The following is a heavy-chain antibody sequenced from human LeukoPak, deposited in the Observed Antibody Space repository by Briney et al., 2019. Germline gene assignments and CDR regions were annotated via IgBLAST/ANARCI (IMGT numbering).Heavy chain of an antibody. CDR2: IYYSGTT. J-gene: IGHJ6*02. D-gene: IGHD3-3*01. Sequence: SETLSLTCAVYGGSFRGYYWSWIRQPPGKGLEWIGYIYYSGTTNYNPSLKSRVTISVDTSKNQFSLKLSSVTAADTAVYYCARNPRSGYFPHYHYYGMDVWGQGTTVTVSS. CDR3: ARNPRSGYFPHYHYYGMDV. V-gene: IGHV4-59*01. CDR1: GGSFRGYY.